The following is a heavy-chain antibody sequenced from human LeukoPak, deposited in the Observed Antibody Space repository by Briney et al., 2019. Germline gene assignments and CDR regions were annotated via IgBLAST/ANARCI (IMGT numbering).Heavy chain of an antibody. CDR1: GFTFSRFW. Sequence: PGVSLRLSCAASGFTFSRFWMSWVRQAPGKGLEWVANIKQDGSEKYYVDSVKGRFTISRDNAQKSLYLQMDSLRVEDTAVYYCARPKGSDWAFDYWGQGTLVTVSS. CDR2: IKQDGSEK. V-gene: IGHV3-7*01. CDR3: ARPKGSDWAFDY. J-gene: IGHJ4*02. D-gene: IGHD3-9*01.